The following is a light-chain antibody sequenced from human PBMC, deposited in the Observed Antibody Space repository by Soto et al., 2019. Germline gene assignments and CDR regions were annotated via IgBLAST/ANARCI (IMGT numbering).Light chain of an antibody. J-gene: IGKJ5*01. CDR3: QQSYSTPIT. V-gene: IGKV1-39*01. CDR2: AAS. CDR1: QSISSY. Sequence: DIQMTQSPSSLSASVGDRVTITCRASQSISSYLNWYQQKPGKAPNLLIYAASNLQSGVPSRFSGSGSGTDFTLTISSLQREDFATYYCQQSYSTPITFGQGTRLEIK.